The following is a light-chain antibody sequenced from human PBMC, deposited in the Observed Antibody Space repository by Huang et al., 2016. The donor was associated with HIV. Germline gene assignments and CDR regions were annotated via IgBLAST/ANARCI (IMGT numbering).Light chain of an antibody. Sequence: DVVMTQSPVSLPVTLGQSASISCRSSQSLVHSDGNTYVNWFHQRPGQSPRRLIYKVSNRDAGVPDRFSGSGSGTDVTLKSSRVEAEDVGVYYCMQGTFWYTFGQGTKVEIK. CDR1: QSLVHSDGNTY. J-gene: IGKJ2*01. CDR2: KVS. CDR3: MQGTFWYT. V-gene: IGKV2-30*02.